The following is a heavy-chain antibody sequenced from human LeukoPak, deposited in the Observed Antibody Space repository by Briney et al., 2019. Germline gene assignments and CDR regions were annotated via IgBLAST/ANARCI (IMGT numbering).Heavy chain of an antibody. CDR2: IYTSGST. CDR3: ARLGYDSSGYLYYYYYYMDV. J-gene: IGHJ6*03. Sequence: SETLSLTCAVYGGSFSSYYWSWIRQPPGKGLEWIGYIYTSGSTNYNPSLKSRVTISVDTSKNQFSLKLSSVTAADTAVYYCARLGYDSSGYLYYYYYYMDVWAKGPRSPSP. V-gene: IGHV4-4*09. CDR1: GGSFSSYY. D-gene: IGHD3-22*01.